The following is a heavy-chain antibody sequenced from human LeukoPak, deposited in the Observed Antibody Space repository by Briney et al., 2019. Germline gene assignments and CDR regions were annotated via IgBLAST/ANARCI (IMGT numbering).Heavy chain of an antibody. D-gene: IGHD3-9*01. CDR1: GFTFSIYW. Sequence: GGSLRPSCAASGFTFSIYWMSWVRQAPGKGLEWVANIKKDGSGKYYVDSVKGRFTISRDNAKNSLYLQMNSLRVDDTAVYYCAKWGDYDVLTGYYDPDYWGQGTLVTVSS. V-gene: IGHV3-7*03. CDR2: IKKDGSGK. CDR3: AKWGDYDVLTGYYDPDY. J-gene: IGHJ4*02.